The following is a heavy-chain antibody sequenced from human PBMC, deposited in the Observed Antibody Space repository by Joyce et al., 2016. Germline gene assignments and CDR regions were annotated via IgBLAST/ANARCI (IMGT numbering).Heavy chain of an antibody. V-gene: IGHV3-7*03. D-gene: IGHD6-13*01. Sequence: EVQLVESGGGLVRPGGSLGLSCAASGFTFRNYWMSWVRQAPGKGREWVANIKQDGSEKTYGDSVKGRFTISRDNAKNSLYLQMNSLRAEDTAVYYCARIVAAGTDYWGQGTLVTVSS. J-gene: IGHJ4*02. CDR1: GFTFRNYW. CDR3: ARIVAAGTDY. CDR2: IKQDGSEK.